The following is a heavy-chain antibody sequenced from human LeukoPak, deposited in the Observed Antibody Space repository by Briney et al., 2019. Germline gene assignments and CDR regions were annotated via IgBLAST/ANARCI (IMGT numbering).Heavy chain of an antibody. Sequence: GGSLRLSCAASGFTFSSYNINWVRQAPGKGLEWVSSISSSSSYIYYADSVKGRFTISRDNSKNTLYLQMNSLRAEDTAVYYCARDFPKFDSWGQGTLVTVSS. CDR1: GFTFSSYN. CDR2: ISSSSSYI. V-gene: IGHV3-21*04. J-gene: IGHJ5*01. CDR3: ARDFPKFDS.